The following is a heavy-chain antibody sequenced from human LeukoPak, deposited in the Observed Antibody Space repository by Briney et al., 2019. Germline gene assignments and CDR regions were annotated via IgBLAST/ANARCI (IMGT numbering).Heavy chain of an antibody. CDR3: AKYSSSWDYYYYYMDV. CDR1: GFTVSSYA. D-gene: IGHD6-13*01. Sequence: GGSLRLSCAASGFTVSSYAMSWVRQGPGKGLEWVSAISGSGGSTYYADSVKGRFTISRDNSKNTLYLQMNSLRAEDTAVYYCAKYSSSWDYYYYYMDVWGKGTTVPVSS. J-gene: IGHJ6*03. V-gene: IGHV3-23*01. CDR2: ISGSGGST.